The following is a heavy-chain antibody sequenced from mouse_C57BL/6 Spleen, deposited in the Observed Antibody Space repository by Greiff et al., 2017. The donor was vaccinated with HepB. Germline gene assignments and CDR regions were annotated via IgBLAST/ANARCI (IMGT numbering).Heavy chain of an antibody. CDR2: IYPGDGDT. D-gene: IGHD2-12*01. Sequence: QVQLQQSGAELVKPGASVKISGKASGYAFSSYWMNWVKQRPGKGLEWIGQIYPGDGDTNYNGKFKGKATLTADKSSSTAYMQLSSLTSEDSAVYFCARGERHWYFDVWGTGTTVTVSS. CDR1: GYAFSSYW. CDR3: ARGERHWYFDV. J-gene: IGHJ1*03. V-gene: IGHV1-80*01.